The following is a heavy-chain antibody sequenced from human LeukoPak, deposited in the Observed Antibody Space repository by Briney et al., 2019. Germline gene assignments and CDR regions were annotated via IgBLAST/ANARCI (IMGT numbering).Heavy chain of an antibody. CDR2: IWYDGSDK. CDR3: ARPVVLGAYLRGAYYFDS. V-gene: IGHV3-33*01. J-gene: IGHJ4*02. CDR1: GFTFSNYG. Sequence: PGRSLRLSCAASGFTFSNYGMHWVGQAPGKGLEWVAVIWYDGSDKYHADSVKGRFTISRDNSKNTLYLQMNSLRVEDTAVYYCARPVVLGAYLRGAYYFDSWGQGTLVTVSS. D-gene: IGHD3-16*01.